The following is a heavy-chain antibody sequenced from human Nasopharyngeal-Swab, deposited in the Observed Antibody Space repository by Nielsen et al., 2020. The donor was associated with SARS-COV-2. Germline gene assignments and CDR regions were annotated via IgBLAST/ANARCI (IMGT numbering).Heavy chain of an antibody. CDR3: AKAPGLTGTKYSSSLGP. D-gene: IGHD6-13*01. J-gene: IGHJ5*02. CDR1: GFTFSSYA. Sequence: GGSLRLSCAASGFTFSSYAMSWVRQAPGKGLEWVSAISGSGGSTYYADSVKGRFTISRDNSKNTLYLQMNSLRAEDTAVYYCAKAPGLTGTKYSSSLGPWGQGTLVTVSS. V-gene: IGHV3-23*01. CDR2: ISGSGGST.